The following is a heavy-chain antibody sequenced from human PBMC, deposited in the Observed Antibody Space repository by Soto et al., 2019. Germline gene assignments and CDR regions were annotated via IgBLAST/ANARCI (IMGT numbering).Heavy chain of an antibody. CDR1: SGPDRSHN. J-gene: IGHJ6*02. CDR3: VRQGIDYLHGLVDV. D-gene: IGHD4-17*01. Sequence: QVQLQQSGPRLVKPSETLSLTCTVSSGPDRSHNWGWIRQPPGRGLEWIGYVYYTGDTAYNPSLRGRVTLXAXTXXNYISLTLNSVTAADTAVYYCVRQGIDYLHGLVDVWGQGTTVSVSS. CDR2: VYYTGDT. V-gene: IGHV4-59*08.